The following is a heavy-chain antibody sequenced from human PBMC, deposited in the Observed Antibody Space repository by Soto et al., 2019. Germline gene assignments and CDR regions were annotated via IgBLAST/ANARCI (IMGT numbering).Heavy chain of an antibody. V-gene: IGHV3-48*01. D-gene: IGHD4-17*01. CDR1: GFTFSSYS. CDR3: ARDLDYGDTSAFDI. J-gene: IGHJ3*02. CDR2: ISSSSSTI. Sequence: GGSLRLSCAASGFTFSSYSMNWVRQAPGKGLEWVSYISSSSSTIYYADSVKGRFTISRDNAKNSLYLQMNSLRAEDTAVYYCARDLDYGDTSAFDIWGQGTMVTVSS.